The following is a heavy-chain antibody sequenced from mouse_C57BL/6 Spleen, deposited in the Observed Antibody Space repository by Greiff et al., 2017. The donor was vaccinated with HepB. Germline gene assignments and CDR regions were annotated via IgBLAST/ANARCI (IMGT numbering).Heavy chain of an antibody. CDR2: IDPETGGT. V-gene: IGHV1-15*01. D-gene: IGHD1-1*01. CDR3: TRCGSYGSSYCYFDY. J-gene: IGHJ2*01. CDR1: GYTFTDYE. Sequence: QVQLQQSGAELVRPGASVTLSCKASGYTFTDYEMHWVKQTPVHGLEWIGAIDPETGGTAYNQKFKGKAILTADKSSSTAYMELRSLTSEDSAVYYCTRCGSYGSSYCYFDYWGQGTTLTVSS.